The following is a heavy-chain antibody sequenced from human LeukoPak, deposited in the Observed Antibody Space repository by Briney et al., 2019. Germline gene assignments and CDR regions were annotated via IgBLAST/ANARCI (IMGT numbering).Heavy chain of an antibody. D-gene: IGHD1-26*01. CDR1: GFTFSSYG. Sequence: AGRSLRLSCAASGFTFSSYGMHWVRQAPGKGLEWVAVIWYDGSNKYYADSVKGRFTISRDNSKNTLYLQMNSLSAEDTAVYYCARGGVVGALDFWGQGTLVTVSS. J-gene: IGHJ4*02. CDR3: ARGGVVGALDF. V-gene: IGHV3-33*01. CDR2: IWYDGSNK.